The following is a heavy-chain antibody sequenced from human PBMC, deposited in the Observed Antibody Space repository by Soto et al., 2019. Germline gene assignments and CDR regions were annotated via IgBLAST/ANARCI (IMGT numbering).Heavy chain of an antibody. Sequence: QSTLKESGPTLVKPTQTLTLTCTFSGFSLNISGVGVGWIRQPPGKALEWLALIYGDDEKRYSPSLKNRLTITKDTSKNQVVLTMTNMDPVDTATYYCAHIAGVRYSDSSAYQSLHWYFGLWGRGTLVTVSS. V-gene: IGHV2-5*02. D-gene: IGHD3-22*01. CDR2: IYGDDEK. J-gene: IGHJ2*01. CDR1: GFSLNISGVG. CDR3: AHIAGVRYSDSSAYQSLHWYFGL.